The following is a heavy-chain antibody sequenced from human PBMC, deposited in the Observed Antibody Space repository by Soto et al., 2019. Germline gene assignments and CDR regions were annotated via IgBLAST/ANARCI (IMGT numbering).Heavy chain of an antibody. J-gene: IGHJ6*02. V-gene: IGHV1-18*01. Sequence: QVQLVQSGAEVKKPGASVKVSCKASGYTFTSYVVSWVRQAPGQGLEWMGWISAYNGNTNYAQKXQGXXXRTTDTSSGTXXMXLXTLRSDDTAVYYCARDAVHCSGGGCYSSPSYYGMDVWGQGTAVTVSS. D-gene: IGHD2-15*01. CDR3: ARDAVHCSGGGCYSSPSYYGMDV. CDR2: ISAYNGNT. CDR1: GYTFTSYV.